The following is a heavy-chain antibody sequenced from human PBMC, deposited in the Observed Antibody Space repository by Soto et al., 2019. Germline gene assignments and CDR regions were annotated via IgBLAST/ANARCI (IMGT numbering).Heavy chain of an antibody. CDR3: ARRPYYDFWSGYYTVHYYYGMDV. J-gene: IGHJ6*02. D-gene: IGHD3-3*01. CDR1: GGSFSGYY. Sequence: SETLSLTCAVYGGSFSGYYWSWIRQPPGKGLEWIGEINHSGSTNYNPSLKSRVTIPVDTSKNQFSLKLSSVTAADTAVYYCARRPYYDFWSGYYTVHYYYGMDVWGQGTTVTVSS. CDR2: INHSGST. V-gene: IGHV4-34*01.